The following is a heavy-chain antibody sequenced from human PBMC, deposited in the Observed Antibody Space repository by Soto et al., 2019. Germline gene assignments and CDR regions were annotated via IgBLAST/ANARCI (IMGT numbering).Heavy chain of an antibody. D-gene: IGHD3-22*01. J-gene: IGHJ4*02. Sequence: PGGSLRLSCAASGFTFSSYSMNWVRQAPGKGLEWVSSISSSSSYIYYADSVTGRFTISRDNSKNTQYLQMSSLRADDTAVYYCVKGEYYYDSSGYYPFDYWGQGTLVTVSS. V-gene: IGHV3-21*01. CDR1: GFTFSSYS. CDR2: ISSSSSYI. CDR3: VKGEYYYDSSGYYPFDY.